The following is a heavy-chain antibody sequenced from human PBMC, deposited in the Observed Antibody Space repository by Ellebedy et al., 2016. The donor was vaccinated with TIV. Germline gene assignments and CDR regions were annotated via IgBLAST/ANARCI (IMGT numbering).Heavy chain of an antibody. J-gene: IGHJ6*02. CDR3: AKVDEDYGHGAMDV. CDR2: INSLATET. Sequence: GESLKISXVASGFTFGNYAMSWVRQAPGKGLEWVSTINSLATETYYADSVTDRFTISRDNSKNTLFLEMSSLRVDDTATYFCAKVDEDYGHGAMDVWGQGTTVTVSS. V-gene: IGHV3-23*01. CDR1: GFTFGNYA. D-gene: IGHD4/OR15-4a*01.